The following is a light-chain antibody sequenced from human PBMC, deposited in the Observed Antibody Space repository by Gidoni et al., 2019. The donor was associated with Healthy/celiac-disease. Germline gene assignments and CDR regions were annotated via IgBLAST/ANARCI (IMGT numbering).Light chain of an antibody. CDR1: QSVLYSSNNKNY. CDR3: QQYYSTHRS. V-gene: IGKV4-1*01. Sequence: DSLAVSLGERATINCKSSQSVLYSSNNKNYLAWYQQKPGQPPKLLIYWASTRESGVPDRFSGSGSGTDFTLTISSLQAEDVAVYYCQQYYSTHRSFGQGTKLEIK. CDR2: WAS. J-gene: IGKJ2*04.